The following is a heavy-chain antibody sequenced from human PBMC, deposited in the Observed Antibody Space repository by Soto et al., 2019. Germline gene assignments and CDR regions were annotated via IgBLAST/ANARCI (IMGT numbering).Heavy chain of an antibody. Sequence: QVQLVQSGPEVKQPGSAVKVSCKASGGTFKMYAMNWVRQAPGQGLEWMGGTIPALDKTNYAQKFQGRLTITVDESTGTAYMDLSGLRSDDTAVYYCARSIGSGGVIGGFDYWGQGTLVTVSS. D-gene: IGHD3-16*02. CDR3: ARSIGSGGVIGGFDY. J-gene: IGHJ4*02. CDR2: TIPALDKT. V-gene: IGHV1-69*01. CDR1: GGTFKMYA.